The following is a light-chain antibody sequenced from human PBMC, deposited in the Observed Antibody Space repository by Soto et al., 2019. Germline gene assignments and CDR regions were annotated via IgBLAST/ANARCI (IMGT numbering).Light chain of an antibody. Sequence: DIQMTQSPSTLSASVGDRVTITCRASQSISVWLAWYQQKAGKAPNLLIYKASRLESGVPSRFSGSGSETEFTLTISGLQPGDSATYYCQLYNSYSPTFGKGTKADIK. CDR3: QLYNSYSPT. V-gene: IGKV1-5*03. J-gene: IGKJ1*01. CDR2: KAS. CDR1: QSISVW.